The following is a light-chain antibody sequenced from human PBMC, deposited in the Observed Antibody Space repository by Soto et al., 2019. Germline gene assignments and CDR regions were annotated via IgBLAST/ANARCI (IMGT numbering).Light chain of an antibody. J-gene: IGKJ1*01. CDR1: QNIGRW. Sequence: DIQMTQSPSTLSASVGDRVTITCRASQNIGRWLAWCQQKPGKAPKVLMYDASTLESGVPSRFRGSGFGTEFTLTISSLQPDDSANYYCQQYNSYWTFGQGTKVEIK. CDR2: DAS. V-gene: IGKV1-5*01. CDR3: QQYNSYWT.